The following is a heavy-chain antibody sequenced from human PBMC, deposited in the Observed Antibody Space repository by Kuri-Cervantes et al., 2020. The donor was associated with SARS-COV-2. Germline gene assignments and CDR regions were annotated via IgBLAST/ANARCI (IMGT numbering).Heavy chain of an antibody. Sequence: SGPTLVKPTQTLTLTCTFSGFSLSTSGVGVGWIRQPPGKALERLALIYWDDDKRYSPSLKSRLTITKDTSKNQVVLTMTNMDPVDTATYYCAHRPEEPYCSGGSCYETAVQYNWFDPWGQGTRVTGYS. D-gene: IGHD2-15*01. J-gene: IGHJ5*02. CDR2: IYWDDDK. V-gene: IGHV2-5*02. CDR1: GFSLSTSGVG. CDR3: AHRPEEPYCSGGSCYETAVQYNWFDP.